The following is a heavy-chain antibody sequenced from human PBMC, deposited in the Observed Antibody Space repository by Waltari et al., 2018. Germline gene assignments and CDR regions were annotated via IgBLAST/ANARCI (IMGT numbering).Heavy chain of an antibody. CDR2: INPNSGGT. J-gene: IGHJ4*02. V-gene: IGHV1-2*02. CDR3: VRGRQGFY. Sequence: QVQVVQSGPEVEKPGASVKVSCKASGYTFTDYYIHWVRQAPGQGLEWMGWINPNSGGTNYAQRFQGRVTMTRDTSISTAYMELSRLRSDDTAVYYCVRGRQGFYWGQGTLVTVSS. CDR1: GYTFTDYY.